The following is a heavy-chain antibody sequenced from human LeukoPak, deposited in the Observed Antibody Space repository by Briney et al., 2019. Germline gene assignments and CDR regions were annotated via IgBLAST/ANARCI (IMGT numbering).Heavy chain of an antibody. V-gene: IGHV1-69*13. D-gene: IGHD1-20*01. Sequence: SVKVSCKASGGTFSSYAISWVRQAPGQGLEWMGGIIPIFGTANYAQKFQGRVTITADESTSTAYMELSSLRSEDTAVYYCARHEVTGTTSDYWGQGTLVTVSS. CDR3: ARHEVTGTTSDY. CDR1: GGTFSSYA. CDR2: IIPIFGTA. J-gene: IGHJ4*02.